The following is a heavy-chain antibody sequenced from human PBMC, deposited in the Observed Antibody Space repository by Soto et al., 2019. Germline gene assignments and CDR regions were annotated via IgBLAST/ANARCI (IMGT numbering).Heavy chain of an antibody. J-gene: IGHJ4*02. CDR3: ARAPSGSYPEFDY. V-gene: IGHV3-30-3*01. D-gene: IGHD1-26*01. CDR2: ITYDGSNQ. CDR1: GFIFSSYT. Sequence: SLRLSCAASGFIFSSYTMHWVRQAPGKGLEWVGVITYDGSNQYYADSVKGRFTISRDNSRNMLFLQMNSPRPDDTAVYYCARAPSGSYPEFDYWGQGTLVTVSS.